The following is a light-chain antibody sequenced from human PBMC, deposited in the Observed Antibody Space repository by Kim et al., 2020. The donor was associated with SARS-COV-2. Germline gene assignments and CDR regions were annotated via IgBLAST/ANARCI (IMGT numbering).Light chain of an antibody. CDR3: QQYNDWPPAT. Sequence: SPGDRATLSCRASQSVSSNLAWYQHKPGQAPRLLIYGASTRATGIPARFSGSGSGTEFTLTISSLQSEDFATYYCQQYNDWPPATFGQGTKLEI. CDR2: GAS. CDR1: QSVSSN. J-gene: IGKJ2*01. V-gene: IGKV3D-15*01.